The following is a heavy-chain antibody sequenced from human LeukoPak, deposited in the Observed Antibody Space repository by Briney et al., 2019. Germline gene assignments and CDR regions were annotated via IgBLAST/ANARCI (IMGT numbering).Heavy chain of an antibody. CDR2: IYYSGST. V-gene: IGHV4-39*01. Sequence: SETLSLTCTVSGGSISSSSYYWGWIRQPPGKGLEGSGSIYYSGSTYYNPSLKSRVTISVDTSKNQFSLKLSSVTAADTAVYYCARVPTVTFFDYWGQGTLVTVSS. D-gene: IGHD4-17*01. CDR3: ARVPTVTFFDY. CDR1: GGSISSSSYY. J-gene: IGHJ4*02.